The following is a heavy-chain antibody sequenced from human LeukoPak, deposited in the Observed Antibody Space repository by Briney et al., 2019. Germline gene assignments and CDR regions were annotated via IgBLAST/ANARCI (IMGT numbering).Heavy chain of an antibody. D-gene: IGHD3-3*02. J-gene: IGHJ2*01. CDR1: GFTFSSYA. CDR3: GRDVNFHFFDV. V-gene: IGHV3-64*04. Sequence: PGGSLRLSCSASGFTFSSYAMHWVRQAPGKGLEYVSAISSIGGSTDYADSVKGRFTISRDNAKNTVYLQMNSLRDEDTAVYYCGRDVNFHFFDVWGRGTLVTVSS. CDR2: ISSIGGST.